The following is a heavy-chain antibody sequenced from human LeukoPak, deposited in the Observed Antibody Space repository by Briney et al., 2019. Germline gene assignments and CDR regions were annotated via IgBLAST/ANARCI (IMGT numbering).Heavy chain of an antibody. CDR3: ARDVFTAYDTGGGYFDY. Sequence: GGSLRLSCAASGFTFSTYWMTWVRQAPGKGLEWVANINQDGREKNHVDSVKGRFTISRDNSKNTLYLQMNSLRADDTAVYYCARDVFTAYDTGGGYFDYWGQGTLVTVSS. D-gene: IGHD3-22*01. CDR1: GFTFSTYW. CDR2: INQDGREK. J-gene: IGHJ4*02. V-gene: IGHV3-7*01.